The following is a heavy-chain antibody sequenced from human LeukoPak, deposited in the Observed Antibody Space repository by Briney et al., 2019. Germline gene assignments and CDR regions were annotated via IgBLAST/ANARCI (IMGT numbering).Heavy chain of an antibody. D-gene: IGHD3-10*01. CDR2: IYYSGST. CDR1: GYSISSGYS. CDR3: ARQPLWFGEPSWFDP. V-gene: IGHV4-38-2*02. J-gene: IGHJ5*02. Sequence: SETLSLTCTVSGYSISSGYSWSWIRQPPGKGLEWIGYIYYSGSTYYNPSLKSRVTISVDTSKNQFSLKLSSVTAADTAVYYCARQPLWFGEPSWFDPWGQGTLVTVSS.